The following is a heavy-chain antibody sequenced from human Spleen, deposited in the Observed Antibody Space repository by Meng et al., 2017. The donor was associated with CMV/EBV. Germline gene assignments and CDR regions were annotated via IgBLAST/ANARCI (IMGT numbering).Heavy chain of an antibody. CDR1: GDXFSSNSAA. CDR3: ARGRYCTSSSCYNWFDP. Sequence: QVQLQQSGPGLVKPSXXLSLTXAISGDXFSSNSAAWNWIRQSPSRGLEWLGRTYYRSKWYNDYAVSVKSRMTINPDTSKNQFSLQLNSVTPEDTAVYYCARGRYCTSSSCYNWFDPWGQGTLGTVSS. CDR2: TYYRSKWYN. J-gene: IGHJ5*02. V-gene: IGHV6-1*01. D-gene: IGHD2-2*01.